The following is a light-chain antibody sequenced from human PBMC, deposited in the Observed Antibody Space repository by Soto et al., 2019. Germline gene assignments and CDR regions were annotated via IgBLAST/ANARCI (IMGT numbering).Light chain of an antibody. CDR2: DAS. J-gene: IGKJ4*02. CDR3: QQYVNALR. CDR1: QDISNH. Sequence: DIQMTQSPSSLSASAGDRVTITCQASQDISNHLNWYQQKPGKAPKLLINDASNVEIGVPARFSGSGSGTAFNLSISSLQPEHIATYHCQQYVNALRFGGGTKVEIK. V-gene: IGKV1-33*01.